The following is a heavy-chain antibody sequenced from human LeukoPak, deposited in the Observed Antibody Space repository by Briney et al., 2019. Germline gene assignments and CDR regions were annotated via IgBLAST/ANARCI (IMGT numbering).Heavy chain of an antibody. CDR2: ISRSSSYI. J-gene: IGHJ6*03. CDR3: ARDQGYCSGGSCFPAFSYYYYYMDV. Sequence: GGSLRLSCAASGFTFSRFSMNWVRQAPGKRLEWVSSISRSSSYIYYADSVKGRFTISRDNSKNTVYLQMNSLRAEDTAVYYCARDQGYCSGGSCFPAFSYYYYYMDVWGKGTTVTVSS. D-gene: IGHD2-15*01. CDR1: GFTFSRFS. V-gene: IGHV3-21*01.